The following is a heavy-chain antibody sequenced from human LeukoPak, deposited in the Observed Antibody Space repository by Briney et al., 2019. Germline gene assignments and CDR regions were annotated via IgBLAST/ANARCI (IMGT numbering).Heavy chain of an antibody. CDR3: AGQPAERKNYYYMDV. Sequence: GASVKVSCKASGYTFTGYYMHWVRQAPGQGLEWMGWINPNSGGTNYAQKFQGRVTMTRDTSISTAYMELSRLRSDDTAVYYCAGQPAERKNYYYMDVWGKGTTVTVSS. CDR1: GYTFTGYY. CDR2: INPNSGGT. D-gene: IGHD2-2*01. V-gene: IGHV1-2*02. J-gene: IGHJ6*03.